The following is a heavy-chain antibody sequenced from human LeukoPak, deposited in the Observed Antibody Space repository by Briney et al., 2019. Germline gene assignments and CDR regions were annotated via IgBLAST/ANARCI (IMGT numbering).Heavy chain of an antibody. CDR1: GFTFSSYA. D-gene: IGHD3-3*01. CDR2: ISYDGSNK. V-gene: IGHV3-30-3*01. J-gene: IGHJ6*02. Sequence: GRSLRLSCTASGFTFSSYAMHWVRQAPGKGLEWVAVISYDGSNKYYADSVKGRFTISRDNPKNTLYLQMNSLRAEDTAVYYCARGPSDFWSGYSPYYYYYGMDVWGQGTTVTVSS. CDR3: ARGPSDFWSGYSPYYYYYGMDV.